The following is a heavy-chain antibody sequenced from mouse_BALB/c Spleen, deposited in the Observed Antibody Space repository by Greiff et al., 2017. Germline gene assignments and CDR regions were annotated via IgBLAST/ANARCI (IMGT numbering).Heavy chain of an antibody. CDR2: IRNKANGYTT. CDR1: GFTFTDYY. Sequence: EVKLMESGGGLVQPGGSLRLSCATSGFTFTDYYMSWVRQPPGKALEWLGFIRNKANGYTTEYSASVKGRFTISRDNSQSILYLQMNTLRAEDSATYYCARDMYYGGEGFDYWGQGTTLTVSS. CDR3: ARDMYYGGEGFDY. J-gene: IGHJ2*01. V-gene: IGHV7-3*02. D-gene: IGHD1-1*01.